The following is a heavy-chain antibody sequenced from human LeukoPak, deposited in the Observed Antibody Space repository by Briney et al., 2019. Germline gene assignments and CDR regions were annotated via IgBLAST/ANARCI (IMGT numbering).Heavy chain of an antibody. V-gene: IGHV4-59*08. D-gene: IGHD1-26*01. J-gene: IGHJ5*02. CDR2: IYYSGST. CDR1: GGSISRYY. CDR3: ARRSGSYSSWFDP. Sequence: PSETLSLTCTVSGGSISRYYWSWIRQPPGKGLEWIGYIYYSGSTNYNPSLKSRVTISVDTSKNQFSLKLSSVTAADTAVYYCARRSGSYSSWFDPWGQGTLVTVSS.